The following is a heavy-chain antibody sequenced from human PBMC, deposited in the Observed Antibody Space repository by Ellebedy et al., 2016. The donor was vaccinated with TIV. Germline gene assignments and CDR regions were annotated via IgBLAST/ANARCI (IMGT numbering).Heavy chain of an antibody. CDR1: GGTFSSYA. V-gene: IGHV1-69*13. Sequence: AASVKVSCKASGGTFSSYAISWVRQAPGQGLEWMGGIIPIFGTANYAQKFQGRVTITSDESTSTAYMELSSLRSEDTAVYYCARDPRPGVVVTATEYFQHWGQGTLVTVSS. CDR3: ARDPRPGVVVTATEYFQH. CDR2: IIPIFGTA. J-gene: IGHJ1*01. D-gene: IGHD2-21*02.